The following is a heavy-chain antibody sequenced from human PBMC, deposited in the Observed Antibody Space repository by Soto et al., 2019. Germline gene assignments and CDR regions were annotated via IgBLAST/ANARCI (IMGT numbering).Heavy chain of an antibody. J-gene: IGHJ6*02. CDR3: ARIIRTLAWDGVDV. Sequence: QVQLQESGPGLVKASETLSLTCTVSAGSISSYYWGWIRQSPGKGLEWIGYIYNSGSTNYNPSLKSRLTMSVDTSKNQFSLKLNSVTAADTAVYYCARIIRTLAWDGVDVWGQGTRVTV. CDR2: IYNSGST. V-gene: IGHV4-59*01. CDR1: AGSISSYY. D-gene: IGHD3-10*01.